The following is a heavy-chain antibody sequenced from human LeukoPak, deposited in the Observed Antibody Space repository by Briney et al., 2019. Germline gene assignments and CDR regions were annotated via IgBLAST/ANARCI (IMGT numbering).Heavy chain of an antibody. CDR1: GFSFSTYN. V-gene: IGHV3-48*01. CDR3: AKDPDGSGSYYRGDPIFDY. D-gene: IGHD3-10*01. Sequence: GGSLRLSCAASGFSFSTYNMNWVRQAPGKGLEWISYVSGSGSATYYADSVKGRFTISRDNAKNSLYLQMNSLRAEDTAVYYCAKDPDGSGSYYRGDPIFDYWGQGTLVTVSS. CDR2: VSGSGSAT. J-gene: IGHJ4*02.